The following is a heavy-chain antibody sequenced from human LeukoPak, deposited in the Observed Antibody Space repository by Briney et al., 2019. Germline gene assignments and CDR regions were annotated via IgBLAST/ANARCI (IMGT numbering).Heavy chain of an antibody. CDR1: GFTFSSYW. Sequence: PGGPLRLSCAASGFTFSSYWMSWVRQAPGKGLEWVAFIRYDGSNKYYADSVKGRFTISRDNSKNTLYLQMNSLRAEDTAVYYCAKVGGSIADRGSFDYWGQGTLVTVSS. J-gene: IGHJ4*02. CDR3: AKVGGSIADRGSFDY. V-gene: IGHV3-30*02. CDR2: IRYDGSNK. D-gene: IGHD6-6*01.